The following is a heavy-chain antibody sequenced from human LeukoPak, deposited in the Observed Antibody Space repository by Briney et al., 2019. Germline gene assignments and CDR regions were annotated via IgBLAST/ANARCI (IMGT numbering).Heavy chain of an antibody. CDR1: GFTFSDYY. D-gene: IGHD5-24*01. J-gene: IGHJ3*02. Sequence: PGGSLRLSCAASGFTFSDYYMSWIRQAPGKGLEWVSYISSSSSYTNYADSVKGRFTISRDNAKNSLYLQMNSLRAEDTAVYYCAREVVQMGAFDIWGQGTMVTVSS. CDR2: ISSSSSYT. CDR3: AREVVQMGAFDI. V-gene: IGHV3-11*06.